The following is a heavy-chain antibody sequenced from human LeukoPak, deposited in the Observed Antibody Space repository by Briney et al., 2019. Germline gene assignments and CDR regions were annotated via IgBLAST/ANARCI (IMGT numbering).Heavy chain of an antibody. CDR2: VFDGGRT. D-gene: IGHD5-18*01. V-gene: IGHV4-59*11. J-gene: IGHJ4*02. CDR1: GGSMTTHH. CDR3: TTIKRGDIFGYFDF. Sequence: SETLSLTCTVSGGSMTTHHWNWIRQTPGKGLEWIGYVFDGGRTKVNPSLTSRVTLSTDTSKNQLSLRLSSVTAADTAVYYCTTIKRGDIFGYFDFWGQGILVTVSS.